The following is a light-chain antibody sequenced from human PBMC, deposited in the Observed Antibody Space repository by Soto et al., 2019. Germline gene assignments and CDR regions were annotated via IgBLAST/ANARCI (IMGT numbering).Light chain of an antibody. CDR1: QSVSSN. J-gene: IGKJ1*01. CDR2: AAS. CDR3: QQYENWPRA. V-gene: IGKV3-15*01. Sequence: EIVMTPSPATLSVFPGGRATLSCSASQSVSSNLAWYQHQPGQAPKLLIYAASTRATGIPARFSGSGSGTEFTLTICSLQSEDFAVYYCQQYENWPRAFGQETKVYI.